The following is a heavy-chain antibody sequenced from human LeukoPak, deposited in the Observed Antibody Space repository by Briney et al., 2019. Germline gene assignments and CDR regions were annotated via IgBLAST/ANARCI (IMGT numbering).Heavy chain of an antibody. J-gene: IGHJ4*02. D-gene: IGHD6-19*01. CDR2: IWYDGSNK. Sequence: PGGSLRLSCAASGFTFSSYWMTWVRQAPGKGLEWVAVIWYDGSNKFYADSVKGRFTISRDNSKNTLYLQMNSLRAEDTAVYYCARDIYSSGSYYFDYWGQGTLVTVSS. CDR1: GFTFSSYW. CDR3: ARDIYSSGSYYFDY. V-gene: IGHV3-33*08.